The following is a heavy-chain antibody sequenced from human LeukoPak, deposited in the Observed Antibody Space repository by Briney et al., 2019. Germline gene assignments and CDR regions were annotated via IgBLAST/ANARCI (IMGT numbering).Heavy chain of an antibody. CDR3: VRDPSGSGFAFDS. D-gene: IGHD1-1*01. CDR1: GFTFSSNG. V-gene: IGHV3-30*03. Sequence: GGSLRLSCAASGFTFSSNGMHWVRQAPGKGLEWVAVISYDGSNKHYADSVEGRFTISGDNSEDTLYLQMNSLRAEDTAVYYCVRDPSGSGFAFDSWGQGALVTVSS. J-gene: IGHJ4*02. CDR2: ISYDGSNK.